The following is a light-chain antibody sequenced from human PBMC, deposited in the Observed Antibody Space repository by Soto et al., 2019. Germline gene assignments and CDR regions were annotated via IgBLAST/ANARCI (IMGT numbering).Light chain of an antibody. Sequence: DIQMTQSPSSLSASVGDRVTITCRASQNINNYVNWYQQQSGKAPKLLIYAASNLQSGVLTSFSGSGSGTDFTLTIRSLQPEDFAIYYCQQTYRAPYTFGQGTKLEIK. CDR3: QQTYRAPYT. V-gene: IGKV1-39*01. CDR1: QNINNY. CDR2: AAS. J-gene: IGKJ2*01.